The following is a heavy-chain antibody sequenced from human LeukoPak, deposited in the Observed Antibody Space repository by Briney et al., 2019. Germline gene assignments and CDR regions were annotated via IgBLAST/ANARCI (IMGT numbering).Heavy chain of an antibody. J-gene: IGHJ4*02. CDR3: AKVVRTLGYCSGGSCYSVIDY. Sequence: GGSLRLSCAASGFIFSTYAMSWVRQAPGKGLEWVSGISGSGGSTYYADSVKGRFTISRDNSKNTLYLQMNSLRAEDTAVYYCAKVVRTLGYCSGGSCYSVIDYWGQGTLVTVSS. CDR1: GFIFSTYA. V-gene: IGHV3-23*01. D-gene: IGHD2-15*01. CDR2: ISGSGGST.